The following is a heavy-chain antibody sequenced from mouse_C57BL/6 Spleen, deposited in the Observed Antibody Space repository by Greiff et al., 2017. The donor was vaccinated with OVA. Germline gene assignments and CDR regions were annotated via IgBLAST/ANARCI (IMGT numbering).Heavy chain of an antibody. V-gene: IGHV14-2*01. D-gene: IGHD2-4*01. CDR1: GFNIKDYY. CDR2: IDPEDGET. CDR3: AREDYDYEDWYFDV. J-gene: IGHJ1*03. Sequence: EVQLQQSGAELVKPGASVKLSCTASGFNIKDYYMHWVKQRTEQGLEWIGRIDPEDGETKYAQKFQGKATITADTSSNTAYLQLSSLTSEDTAVYYCAREDYDYEDWYFDVWGTGTTVTVSS.